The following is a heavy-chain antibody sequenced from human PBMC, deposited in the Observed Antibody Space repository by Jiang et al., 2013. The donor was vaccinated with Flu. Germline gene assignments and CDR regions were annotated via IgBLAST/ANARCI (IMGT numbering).Heavy chain of an antibody. D-gene: IGHD3-3*01. V-gene: IGHV4-4*02. CDR3: ARGELVGDYWSGYQYHFDY. Sequence: SSSWWTWVRQPPGKGLEWIGEIHHSGTTNYNPSLRSRVAISVDKSNNQFSLHLSFVAAADTALYYCARGELVGDYWSGYQYHFDYWGQGTLVTVAS. CDR1: SSSW. CDR2: IHHSGTT. J-gene: IGHJ4*02.